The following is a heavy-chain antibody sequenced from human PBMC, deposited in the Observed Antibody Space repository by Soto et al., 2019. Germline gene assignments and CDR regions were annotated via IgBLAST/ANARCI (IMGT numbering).Heavy chain of an antibody. CDR2: MNPNSGNT. CDR3: ARTPTTDPNITMVRGYYYYYYMDV. V-gene: IGHV1-8*01. CDR1: GYTFTSYD. J-gene: IGHJ6*03. Sequence: GASVKVSCKASGYTFTSYDINWVRQATGQGLEWMGWMNPNSGNTGYAQKFQGRVTMTRNTSISTAYMELSSLRSEDTAVYYCARTPTTDPNITMVRGYYYYYYMDVWGKGTTVTVSS. D-gene: IGHD3-10*01.